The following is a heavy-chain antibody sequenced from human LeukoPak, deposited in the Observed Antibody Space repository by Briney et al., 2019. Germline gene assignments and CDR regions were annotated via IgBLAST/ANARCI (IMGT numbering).Heavy chain of an antibody. CDR3: ARLVAAAGYFDY. J-gene: IGHJ4*02. CDR1: GYTFTSYG. CDR2: ISAYNGNT. D-gene: IGHD6-13*01. V-gene: IGHV1-18*01. Sequence: ASVKVSCKASGYTFTSYGISWVRQAPGQRLEWMGWISAYNGNTNYAQKLQGRVTMTTDTSTSTAYMELRSLRSDDTAVYYCARLVAAAGYFDYWGQGTLVTVSS.